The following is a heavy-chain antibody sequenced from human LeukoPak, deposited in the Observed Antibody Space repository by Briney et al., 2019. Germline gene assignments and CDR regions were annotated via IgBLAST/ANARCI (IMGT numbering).Heavy chain of an antibody. CDR1: GFTFSSYG. CDR3: AKDDGGWYSFDY. CDR2: ISYDGSNK. Sequence: PGGSLRLSCAASGFTFSSYGMHWVRQAPGKGLEWVAVISYDGSNKYYADSVKGRFTISRDNSKNTLYLQMNSLRAEDTVVYYCAKDDGGWYSFDYWGQGTLVTVSS. V-gene: IGHV3-30*18. D-gene: IGHD6-19*01. J-gene: IGHJ4*02.